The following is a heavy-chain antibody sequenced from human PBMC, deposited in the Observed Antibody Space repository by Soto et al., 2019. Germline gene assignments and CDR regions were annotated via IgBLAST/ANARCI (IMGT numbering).Heavy chain of an antibody. CDR3: ASAPSKPGEPIWDVFDF. V-gene: IGHV4-4*07. CDR2: ISASGIT. Sequence: QVHLQESGPGLVKPSETLSLTCTVSGGSISSYYWNWIRQSAGKGLEWIGRISASGITNYNPSLKSRLNMSIDTSKNQFSLTLSSVTAADTAVYYCASAPSKPGEPIWDVFDFWGQGTMVTVSS. CDR1: GGSISSYY. J-gene: IGHJ3*01. D-gene: IGHD1-26*01.